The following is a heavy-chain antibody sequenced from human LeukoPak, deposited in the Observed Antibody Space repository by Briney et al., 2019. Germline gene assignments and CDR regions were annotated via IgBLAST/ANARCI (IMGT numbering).Heavy chain of an antibody. CDR2: ISDSGGNT. CDR3: ARHRSSWLIDY. D-gene: IGHD6-6*01. J-gene: IGHJ4*02. CDR1: GFTFSSYA. Sequence: GGSLRLSCAASGFTFSSYAMSWVRQAPWEGLQWVSGISDSGGNTYYADSVRGRFTISRDNSKNTLYLQMNSLRAEDTAVYYCARHRSSWLIDYWGQGTLVTVSS. V-gene: IGHV3-23*01.